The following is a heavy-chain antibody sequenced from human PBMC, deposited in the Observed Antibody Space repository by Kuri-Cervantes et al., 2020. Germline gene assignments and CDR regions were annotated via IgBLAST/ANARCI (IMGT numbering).Heavy chain of an antibody. CDR3: ARKPGYSSSWYYVQRN. CDR1: GYSISSGYY. D-gene: IGHD6-13*01. V-gene: IGHV4-38-2*02. CDR2: IYHSGST. Sequence: SETLSLTCTVSGYSISSGYYWGWIRQPPGKGLEWIGSIYHSGSTYYNPSLKSRVTISVDTSKNQFSLKLSSVTAADTAVYYCARKPGYSSSWYYVQRNWGQGTLVTVSS. J-gene: IGHJ4*02.